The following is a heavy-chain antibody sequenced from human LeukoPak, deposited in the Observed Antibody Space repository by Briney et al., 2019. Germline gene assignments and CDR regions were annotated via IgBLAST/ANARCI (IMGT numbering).Heavy chain of an antibody. CDR3: ARSRLYYYDTSGYYTFDY. CDR2: IDWDDDK. Sequence: SGPTLVNPTQTLTLTCTFSGSSLSTSGMCVSWIRQPPGKALEWLALIDWDDDKYYSTSLKTRLTISKDTSKNQVVLTMTNMDPVDTATYYCARSRLYYYDTSGYYTFDYWGQGTLVTVSS. CDR1: GSSLSTSGMC. J-gene: IGHJ4*02. V-gene: IGHV2-70*01. D-gene: IGHD3-22*01.